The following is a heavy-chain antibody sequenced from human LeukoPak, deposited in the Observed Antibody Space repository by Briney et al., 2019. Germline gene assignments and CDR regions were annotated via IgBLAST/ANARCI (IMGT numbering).Heavy chain of an antibody. Sequence: GGSLRLSCAASGFTFSSYAMSWVRQAPGKGLEWVSAISGSGGSTYYADSVKGRFTISRDNSKNTLYLQMNSLRAEDTAVYYCAKDRYCSGGSCYTYYYYGMDVWGQGTTVTVSS. V-gene: IGHV3-23*01. J-gene: IGHJ6*02. CDR3: AKDRYCSGGSCYTYYYYGMDV. CDR2: ISGSGGST. CDR1: GFTFSSYA. D-gene: IGHD2-15*01.